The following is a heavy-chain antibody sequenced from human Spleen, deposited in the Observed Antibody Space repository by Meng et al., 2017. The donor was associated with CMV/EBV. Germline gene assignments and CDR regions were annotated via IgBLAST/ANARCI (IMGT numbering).Heavy chain of an antibody. V-gene: IGHV1-18*01. D-gene: IGHD5-24*01. CDR1: GYTFTSYG. CDR3: VKLLNVYNHDY. CDR2: ISAYNGNT. Sequence: ASVKVSCKASGYTFTSYGISWVRQAPGQGLEWMGWISAYNGNTNYAQKLQGRVTMTTDTSTSTAYMELSRLKASDSAMYYCVKLLNVYNHDYWGQGTLVTVSS. J-gene: IGHJ4*02.